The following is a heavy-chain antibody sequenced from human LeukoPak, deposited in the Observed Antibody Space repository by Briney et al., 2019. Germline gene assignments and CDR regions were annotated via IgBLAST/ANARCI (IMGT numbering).Heavy chain of an antibody. V-gene: IGHV1-18*01. CDR3: ARDYIAAAYDY. CDR2: ISAYNGNT. D-gene: IGHD6-13*01. Sequence: ASVKVSCKASGYTFTSYDINWVRQATGQGLEWMGWISAYNGNTHFAQQFQGRLTVTTDTSTSTAYLELRSLRSDDTAVYYCARDYIAAAYDYWGQGTLVTVSS. J-gene: IGHJ4*02. CDR1: GYTFTSYD.